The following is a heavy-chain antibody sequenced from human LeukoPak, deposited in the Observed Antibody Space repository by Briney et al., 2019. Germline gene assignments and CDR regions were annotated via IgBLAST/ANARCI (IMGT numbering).Heavy chain of an antibody. CDR2: ISGSGGST. V-gene: IGHV3-23*01. CDR1: GFTFSSYA. J-gene: IGHJ6*02. D-gene: IGHD3-22*01. CDR3: ANDYYDSSGYSTSWGDYYYGMDV. Sequence: GGSLRLSCAASGFTFSSYAMSWVSQAPGKGLEWVSAISGSGGSTYYADSVKGRFTISRDNSKNTLYLQMNSLRAEDTAVYYCANDYYDSSGYSTSWGDYYYGMDVWGQGTTVTVSS.